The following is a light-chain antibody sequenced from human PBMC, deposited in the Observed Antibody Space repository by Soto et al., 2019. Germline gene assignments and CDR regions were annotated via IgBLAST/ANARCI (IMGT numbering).Light chain of an antibody. V-gene: IGLV1-47*01. CDR2: RNN. CDR1: SSNIGSNY. J-gene: IGLJ3*02. Sequence: QSVLTQPPSASGTPGQRVTISCSGSSSNIGSNYLYWYQQLPGTAPKLLIYRNNQRPSGVPDRFSGSKSGTSASLAISGLRSEDEADYYCAAWDDSLSGHWVFGGGTKLTVL. CDR3: AAWDDSLSGHWV.